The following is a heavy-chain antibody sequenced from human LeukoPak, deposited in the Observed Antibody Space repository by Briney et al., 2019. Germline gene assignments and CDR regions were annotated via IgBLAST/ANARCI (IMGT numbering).Heavy chain of an antibody. CDR2: ISGGGGT. CDR3: ARVVDSTRAFHI. D-gene: IGHD2-21*01. Sequence: GGSLRLSCAASGFTVSNNFMSWVRQAPGQGLEWISLISGGGGTYYAASVKGRFTISRGNSENSLYLQMNSLRPEDTAAYYCARVVDSTRAFHIWGQGTLVTVSS. J-gene: IGHJ3*02. CDR1: GFTVSNNF. V-gene: IGHV3-66*01.